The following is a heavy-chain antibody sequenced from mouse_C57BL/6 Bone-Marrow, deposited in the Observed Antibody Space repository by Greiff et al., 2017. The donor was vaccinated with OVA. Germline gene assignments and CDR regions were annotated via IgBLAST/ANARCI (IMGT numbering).Heavy chain of an antibody. V-gene: IGHV6-6*01. D-gene: IGHD2-5*01. CDR1: GFTFSDAW. Sequence: VQLKESGGGLVQPGGSMKLSCAASGFTFSDAWMDWVRQSPEKGLEWVAEIRNKANNHATYYAESVKGRFTISRDDSKSSVYLQMNSLRAEDTGIYYCTTYSNVYYAMDYWGQGTSVTVSS. CDR2: IRNKANNHAT. CDR3: TTYSNVYYAMDY. J-gene: IGHJ4*01.